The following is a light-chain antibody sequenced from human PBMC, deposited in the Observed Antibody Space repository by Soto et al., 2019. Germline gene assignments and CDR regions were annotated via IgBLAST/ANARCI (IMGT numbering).Light chain of an antibody. CDR1: QSIDNW. CDR2: KTS. CDR3: QQYYTMYT. J-gene: IGKJ2*01. V-gene: IGKV1-5*03. Sequence: DIPMTQSPSTLSASVGDRVTITCRASQSIDNWLAWYPQKPGKAPKLLIYKTSSLGSGVPSRFSGSASGKEFTLSLSSLRPDDFATYYCQQYYTMYTFGRGTKLEI.